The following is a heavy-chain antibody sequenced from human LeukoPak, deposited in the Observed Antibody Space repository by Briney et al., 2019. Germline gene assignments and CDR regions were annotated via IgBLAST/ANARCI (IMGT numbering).Heavy chain of an antibody. J-gene: IGHJ4*02. CDR3: AREGGGCSSTSCYAS. D-gene: IGHD2-2*01. CDR2: IKQDGSEK. V-gene: IGHV3-7*01. Sequence: GGSLRLSCAASGFTFSSYWMSWVRQAPGKGLEWVANIKQDGSEKYYVDSVKGRFTISRDNAKNSLYLQMNSLRAEDTAAYYCAREGGGCSSTSCYASWGQGTLVTVSS. CDR1: GFTFSSYW.